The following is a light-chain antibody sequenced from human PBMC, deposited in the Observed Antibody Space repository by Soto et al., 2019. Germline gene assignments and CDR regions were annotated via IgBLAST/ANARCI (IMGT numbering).Light chain of an antibody. CDR2: GTS. J-gene: IGKJ5*01. Sequence: EIVMTQSPATLSVSPGERATLSCRASQSVSSNFAWYQQRPGQAPRLLMSGTSNRATGTPDRFSGSGSGTDFTLTISRLEPEDFAVYYCQQYGSPPITFGQGTRLEIK. V-gene: IGKV3-20*01. CDR1: QSVSSN. CDR3: QQYGSPPIT.